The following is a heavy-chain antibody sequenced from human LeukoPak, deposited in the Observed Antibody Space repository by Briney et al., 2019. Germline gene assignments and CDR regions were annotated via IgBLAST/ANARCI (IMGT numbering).Heavy chain of an antibody. D-gene: IGHD2-2*01. CDR2: ISWNSGAI. V-gene: IGHV3-9*01. Sequence: GGSLSLSCAASGFTFDDYAMHWVRQAPGKGLEWVSGISWNSGAIGYADSVKGRFTISRDNAKNSLYLQMNSLRAEDTAVYYCARGCSSTSCYGDWFDPWGQGTLVTVSS. CDR3: ARGCSSTSCYGDWFDP. CDR1: GFTFDDYA. J-gene: IGHJ5*02.